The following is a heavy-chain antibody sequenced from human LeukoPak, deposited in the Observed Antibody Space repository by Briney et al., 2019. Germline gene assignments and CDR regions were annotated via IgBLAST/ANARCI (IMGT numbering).Heavy chain of an antibody. D-gene: IGHD3-9*01. CDR3: ARDFLTGSYGMDV. CDR1: GFMFSSYW. Sequence: GGSLRLSCAASGFMFSSYWMTWVRQAPGKGLEWVSSISSSSSYIYYADSVKGRFTISRDNAKNSLYLQMNSLRAEDTAVYYCARDFLTGSYGMDVWGQGTTVTVSS. J-gene: IGHJ6*02. V-gene: IGHV3-21*01. CDR2: ISSSSSYI.